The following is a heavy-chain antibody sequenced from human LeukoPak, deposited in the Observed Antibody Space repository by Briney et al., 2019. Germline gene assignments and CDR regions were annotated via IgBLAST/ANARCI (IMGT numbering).Heavy chain of an antibody. V-gene: IGHV5-51*01. D-gene: IGHD3-10*01. CDR1: GYTFTNYW. Sequence: GESLKISCQGSGYTFTNYWIGWVRQMPGKGLEWMGIIYPGDSDTRYSPSFQGQVTISADKSISTAYLQWSSLKASDTAMYYCARPPYGSGSLYYFDYWGQGTLVTVSS. J-gene: IGHJ4*02. CDR2: IYPGDSDT. CDR3: ARPPYGSGSLYYFDY.